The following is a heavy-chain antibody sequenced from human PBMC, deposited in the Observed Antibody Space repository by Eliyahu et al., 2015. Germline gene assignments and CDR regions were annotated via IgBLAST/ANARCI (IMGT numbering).Heavy chain of an antibody. CDR3: AKNVDKWLALYGMDV. J-gene: IGHJ6*02. D-gene: IGHD6-19*01. V-gene: IGHV3-23*01. CDR1: GFXFSSYA. CDR2: ISGSGGST. Sequence: EVQLLESGGGLVQPGGSLRLSCAASGFXFSSYAMSWVRQAPGKGLEWVSAISGSGGSTYYADSVKGRFTISRDNSKNTLYLQMNSLRAEDTAVYYCAKNVDKWLALYGMDVWGQGTTVTVSS.